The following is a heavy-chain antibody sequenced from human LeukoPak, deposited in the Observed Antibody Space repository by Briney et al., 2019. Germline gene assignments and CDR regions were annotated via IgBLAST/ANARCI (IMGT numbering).Heavy chain of an antibody. V-gene: IGHV4-59*01. CDR3: AREANYDSSGYYPRFDY. CDR2: IYYSGST. CDR1: GGSISSYY. D-gene: IGHD3-22*01. J-gene: IGHJ4*02. Sequence: SETLSLTCTVSGGSISSYYWSWIRQPPGKGPEWIGYIYYSGSTNYNPSLKSRVTISVDTSKNQFSLKLSSVTAADTAVYYCAREANYDSSGYYPRFDYWGQGTLVTVSS.